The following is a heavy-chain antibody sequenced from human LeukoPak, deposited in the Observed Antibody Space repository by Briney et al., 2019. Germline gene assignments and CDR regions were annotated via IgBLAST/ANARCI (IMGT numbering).Heavy chain of an antibody. Sequence: GGSLRLSCAASGFTFSNAWMSWVRQAPGKGLEWVGRIKSKTDGGTTDYAAPVKGRFTISRDNAKNSLYLQTNSLRDEDTAVYYCATGLPLEYWGQGTLVTVSS. CDR1: GFTFSNAW. J-gene: IGHJ4*02. CDR3: ATGLPLEY. V-gene: IGHV3-15*01. CDR2: IKSKTDGGTT. D-gene: IGHD4-11*01.